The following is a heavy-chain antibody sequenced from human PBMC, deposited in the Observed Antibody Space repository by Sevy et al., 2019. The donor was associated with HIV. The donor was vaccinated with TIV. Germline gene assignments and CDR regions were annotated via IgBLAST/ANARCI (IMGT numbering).Heavy chain of an antibody. CDR1: GFTFRDYA. CDR2: ISGSGGST. V-gene: IGHV3-23*01. CDR3: GKGGNQGSTGWHPPLDF. Sequence: GSLRLSCVASGFTFRDYAMSWVRQAPGKGLQWVSGISGSGGSTHYAGSVKGRFTISRDISKNTLYLQLNDLRAEDTAVYYCGKGGNQGSTGWHPPLDFWGQGTPVTVSS. J-gene: IGHJ4*02. D-gene: IGHD6-19*01.